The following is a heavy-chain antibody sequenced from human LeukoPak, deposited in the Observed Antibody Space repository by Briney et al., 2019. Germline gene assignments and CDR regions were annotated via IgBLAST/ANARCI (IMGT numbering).Heavy chain of an antibody. J-gene: IGHJ4*02. Sequence: GGSLRLSCAASGFTFSSYAMHWVRQAPGKGLEYVSAISSNGGSTYYANSVKGRFTISRDNSKNTLYLQMGSLRAEDMAVYYCARDRGESTFDYWGQGTLVTVSS. CDR1: GFTFSSYA. D-gene: IGHD7-27*01. V-gene: IGHV3-64*01. CDR3: ARDRGESTFDY. CDR2: ISSNGGST.